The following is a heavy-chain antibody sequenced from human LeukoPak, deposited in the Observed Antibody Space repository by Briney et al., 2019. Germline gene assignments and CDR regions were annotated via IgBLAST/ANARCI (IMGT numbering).Heavy chain of an antibody. Sequence: SQTLSLTCTVSGGSISSGGYYWTWIRQHPGKGLEWIGFIYHTGTTHYNPSLKSRITISVDTSDNQFSLRLSSVTAADTAVYYCARGDSSNYMFDPWGQGTLVTVSS. J-gene: IGHJ5*02. CDR3: ARGDSSNYMFDP. V-gene: IGHV4-31*03. CDR2: IYHTGTT. CDR1: GGSISSGGYY. D-gene: IGHD4-11*01.